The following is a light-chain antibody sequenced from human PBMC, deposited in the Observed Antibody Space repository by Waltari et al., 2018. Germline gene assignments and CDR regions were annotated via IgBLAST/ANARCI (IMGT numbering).Light chain of an antibody. J-gene: IGLJ2*01. CDR2: AVS. CDR1: SSDVGNYKL. Sequence: QSALTQPAYVSGSPGQSITLSCPGTSSDVGNYKLFSWYQQHPGKAPKLLIYAVSKLPSGVSDRFSGSKSGDMASLTISGLQPEDEAEYFCSSYAGSSKGVFGGGTKVTVL. V-gene: IGLV2-23*02. CDR3: SSYAGSSKGV.